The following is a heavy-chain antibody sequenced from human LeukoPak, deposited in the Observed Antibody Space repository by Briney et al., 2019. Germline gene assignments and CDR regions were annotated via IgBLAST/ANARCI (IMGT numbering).Heavy chain of an antibody. CDR1: GFTFSSYA. CDR3: ARENDRYGRIDY. V-gene: IGHV4-34*01. D-gene: IGHD5-18*01. CDR2: INHSGST. Sequence: GSLRLSCAASGFTFSSYAMSWVRQAPGKGLEWIGEINHSGSTNYNPSLKSRVTISVDTSKNQFSLRLSSVTAADTAVYFCARENDRYGRIDYWGQGTLVPVSS. J-gene: IGHJ4*02.